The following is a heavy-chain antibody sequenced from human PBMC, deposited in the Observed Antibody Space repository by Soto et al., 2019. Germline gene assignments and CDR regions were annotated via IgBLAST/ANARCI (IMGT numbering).Heavy chain of an antibody. CDR1: GYSFTRYW. Sequence: ESLKSSCKGSGYSFTRYWIGWVRQIPGKGLEWMGIIYPGDSDTRYSPSFQGQVTISADKSISTAYLQWSSLKASDTAMYYCARQDCGSTSCYNHMDVWGQGTTVTVSS. CDR3: ARQDCGSTSCYNHMDV. D-gene: IGHD2-2*01. J-gene: IGHJ6*02. CDR2: IYPGDSDT. V-gene: IGHV5-51*01.